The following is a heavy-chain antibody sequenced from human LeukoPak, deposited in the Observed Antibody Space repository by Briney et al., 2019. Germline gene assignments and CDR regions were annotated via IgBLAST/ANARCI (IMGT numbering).Heavy chain of an antibody. CDR2: VSGSDGST. Sequence: PGGSLRLSCAASGFTFSSYGMSWVRQAPGKGLEWVSAVSGSDGSTYYADSVKGRFTISRDNSKNTLFLQMNSLRAEDTAVYYCAKVVVQLWVRGAFDSWGQGTLVTVSS. CDR3: AKVVVQLWVRGAFDS. J-gene: IGHJ4*02. D-gene: IGHD5-18*01. V-gene: IGHV3-23*01. CDR1: GFTFSSYG.